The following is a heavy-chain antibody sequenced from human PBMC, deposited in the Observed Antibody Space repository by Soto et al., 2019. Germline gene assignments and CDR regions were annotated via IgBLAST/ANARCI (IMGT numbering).Heavy chain of an antibody. D-gene: IGHD2-2*03. Sequence: SETLSLTCAVSGDSIISIYHWAWIRQPPGRGLEWIASIYHTVTTYYTPYLKSRLNISVDTSKNPFALRLSSVTAADSAVYFCERTDNVGYYPHCGQGNLVTV. CDR1: GDSIISIYH. CDR2: IYHTVTT. CDR3: ERTDNVGYYPH. J-gene: IGHJ4*02. V-gene: IGHV4-38-2*01.